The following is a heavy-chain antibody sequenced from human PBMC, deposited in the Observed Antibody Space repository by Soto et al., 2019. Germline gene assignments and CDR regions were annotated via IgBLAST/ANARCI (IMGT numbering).Heavy chain of an antibody. D-gene: IGHD6-19*01. J-gene: IGHJ4*02. CDR1: GYTFTSYG. V-gene: IGHV1-18*01. CDR2: ISAYNGNT. CDR3: ARDLAVGLVDY. Sequence: QVQLVQSGAEVKKPGASVKVSCKASGYTFTSYGISWVRQAPGQGLEWMGWISAYNGNTKYAQKLQGRVTMTTDTSTSRAYMEVRSLRSDDTALYYCARDLAVGLVDYWGQGTLVTVSS.